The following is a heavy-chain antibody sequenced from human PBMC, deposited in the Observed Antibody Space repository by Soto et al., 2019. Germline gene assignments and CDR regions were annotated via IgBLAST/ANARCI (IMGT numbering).Heavy chain of an antibody. CDR1: GGSISSYY. J-gene: IGHJ4*02. CDR2: IYYSGST. CDR3: ARGGVDYYDSSGYYFSPYYFDY. D-gene: IGHD3-22*01. V-gene: IGHV4-59*12. Sequence: PSETLSLTCTVSGGSISSYYWSWIRQPPGKGVEWVGYIYYSGSTNHHPSLKSRVTISVDKSKNQFSLKLSSVTAADTAVYYCARGGVDYYDSSGYYFSPYYFDYWGQGTLVTVSS.